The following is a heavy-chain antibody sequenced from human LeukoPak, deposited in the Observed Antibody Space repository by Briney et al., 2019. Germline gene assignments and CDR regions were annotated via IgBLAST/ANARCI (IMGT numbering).Heavy chain of an antibody. CDR3: ASWSITIFDYYYMDV. CDR1: GYTFTSYD. J-gene: IGHJ6*03. D-gene: IGHD3-3*01. Sequence: ASVKVSCKASGYTFTSYDINWVRQATGQGLEWMGWINPNSGGTNYAQKFQGRVTMTRDTSTSTAYMEQSRLRSDDPAVYYCASWSITIFDYYYMDVWGKGTTVTVSS. CDR2: INPNSGGT. V-gene: IGHV1-2*02.